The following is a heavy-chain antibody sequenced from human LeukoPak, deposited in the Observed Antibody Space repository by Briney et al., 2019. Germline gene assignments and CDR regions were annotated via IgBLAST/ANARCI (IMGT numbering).Heavy chain of an antibody. CDR1: GFTFSSYA. V-gene: IGHV3-30*04. D-gene: IGHD3-10*01. CDR2: ISYDGSNK. Sequence: GGSLRLSCAASGFTFSSYAMHWVRQAPGKGLEWVAVISYDGSNKYYADSVKGRFTISRDNSKNTLYLQMNSLRAEGTAVYYCARGSTGLLWFGEFYYFDYWGQGTLVTVSS. J-gene: IGHJ4*02. CDR3: ARGSTGLLWFGEFYYFDY.